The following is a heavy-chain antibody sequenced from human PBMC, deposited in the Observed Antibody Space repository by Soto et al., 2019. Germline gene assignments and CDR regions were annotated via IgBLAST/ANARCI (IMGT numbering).Heavy chain of an antibody. CDR2: IHSGHSNA. Sequence: GESLKISCKGSGYSFSTYSIDWVRQMAGKGLEWMGNIHSGHSNARYSPSFQAQVIISVNRSGSTSYLQWSSLKALYTGLYYCATWGSSHWFDYWGQRSLVTVSS. V-gene: IGHV5-51*01. D-gene: IGHD3-16*01. CDR3: ATWGSSHWFDY. CDR1: GYSFSTYS. J-gene: IGHJ4*02.